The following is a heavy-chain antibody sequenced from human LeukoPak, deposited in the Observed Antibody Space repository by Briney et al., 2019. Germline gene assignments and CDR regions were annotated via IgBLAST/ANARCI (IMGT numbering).Heavy chain of an antibody. Sequence: GGSLRLSCAASGFTFSSYSMNWVRQAPGKGLEWVSSISSSSSYIYYADSVRGRFTISRDNAKNSLYLQMNSLRAEDTAVYYCARETEYCSGGSCYAFDIWGQGTMVTVSS. V-gene: IGHV3-21*01. CDR1: GFTFSSYS. D-gene: IGHD2-15*01. J-gene: IGHJ3*02. CDR3: ARETEYCSGGSCYAFDI. CDR2: ISSSSSYI.